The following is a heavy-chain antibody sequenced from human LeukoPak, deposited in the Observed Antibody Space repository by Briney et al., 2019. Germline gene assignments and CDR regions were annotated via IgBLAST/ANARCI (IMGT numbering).Heavy chain of an antibody. V-gene: IGHV4-38-2*01. CDR1: GSSISSDYY. D-gene: IGHD5-24*01. CDR2: IYHSGRT. CDR3: ARRAYNYVYFDY. J-gene: IGHJ4*02. Sequence: PSETLSLTCAVSGSSISSDYYWGWIRLPPGKGLEWIGSIYHSGRTYYNPSLKSRVSISVDTSKNQFSLKLTSVTAADTAVYYCARRAYNYVYFDYWGQGTLVTVSS.